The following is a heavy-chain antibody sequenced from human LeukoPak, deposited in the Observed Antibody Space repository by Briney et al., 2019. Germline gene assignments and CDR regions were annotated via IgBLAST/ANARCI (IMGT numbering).Heavy chain of an antibody. V-gene: IGHV4-34*01. CDR1: GGPFSGYY. CDR3: ARGRRTYDFWSGYYDAFDT. Sequence: SETLSLTCAVYGGPFSGYYWSWIRQPPGKGLEWIGEISHSGSTNCNPSLRSRVTISVDTSKNQFSLKVGSVTAADTAVYYCARGRRTYDFWSGYYDAFDTWGQGTMVTVSS. CDR2: ISHSGST. J-gene: IGHJ3*02. D-gene: IGHD3-3*01.